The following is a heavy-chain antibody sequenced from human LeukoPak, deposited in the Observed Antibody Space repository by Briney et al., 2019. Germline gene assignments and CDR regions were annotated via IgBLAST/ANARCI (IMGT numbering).Heavy chain of an antibody. V-gene: IGHV1-18*01. CDR1: GYTFTNYG. J-gene: IGHJ4*02. CDR3: ARDEHRLGSYRDY. D-gene: IGHD3-10*01. Sequence: ASVTVSFTASGYTFTNYGISWVRQAPGQGLEWMGWIGAHSGDTNYAQKFQGRVAMTTETSMSTAYMELRSLRSDDTAVYYCARDEHRLGSYRDYWGQGTLVTVSS. CDR2: IGAHSGDT.